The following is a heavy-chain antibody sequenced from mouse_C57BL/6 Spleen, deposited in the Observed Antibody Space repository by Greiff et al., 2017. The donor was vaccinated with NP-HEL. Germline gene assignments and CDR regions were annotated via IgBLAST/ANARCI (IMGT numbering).Heavy chain of an antibody. V-gene: IGHV5-6*01. CDR3: ARHAELGQGIYYFDY. CDR2: ISSGGSYT. Sequence: EVQGVESGGDLVKPGGSLKLSCAASGFTFSSYGMSWVRQTPDKRLEWVATISSGGSYTYYPDSVKGRFTISRDNAKNTLYLQMSSLKSEDTAMYYCARHAELGQGIYYFDYWGQGTTLTVSS. CDR1: GFTFSSYG. D-gene: IGHD4-1*01. J-gene: IGHJ2*01.